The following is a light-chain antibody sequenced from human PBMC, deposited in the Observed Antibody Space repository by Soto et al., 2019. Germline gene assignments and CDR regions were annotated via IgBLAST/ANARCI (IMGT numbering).Light chain of an antibody. J-gene: IGKJ2*01. CDR2: GAS. V-gene: IGKV3-20*01. CDR1: QSVNSNY. CDR3: DQGGSSPDT. Sequence: EIVLTQSPGTLSLSPGERVTLSCRASQSVNSNYLAWYQQKPGQAHRLLISGASSRATGIPDRFSGSGSGTDFTLTISRLEPEDFAVYYCDQGGSSPDTFGQGTKLEMK.